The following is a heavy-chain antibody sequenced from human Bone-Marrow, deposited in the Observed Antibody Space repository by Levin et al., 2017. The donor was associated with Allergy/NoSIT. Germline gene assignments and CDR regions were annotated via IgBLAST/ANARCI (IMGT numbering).Heavy chain of an antibody. CDR1: GTSINSHY. CDR2: IYYSGST. J-gene: IGHJ2*01. D-gene: IGHD4-17*01. CDR3: ARVRTVSALDF. Sequence: SETLSLTCSVSGTSINSHYWTWIRQPPGKGLEWLGYIYYSGSTNYNPALNNRVTISIDVSKNEFSLMLRSLVAADTAVYYCARVRTVSALDFWGRGTHVTVSA. V-gene: IGHV4-59*11.